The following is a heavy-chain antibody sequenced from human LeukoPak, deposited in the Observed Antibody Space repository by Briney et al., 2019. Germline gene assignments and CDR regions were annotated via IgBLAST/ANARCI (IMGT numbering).Heavy chain of an antibody. CDR2: ISGSGGST. CDR1: GFTFSSYA. D-gene: IGHD3-22*01. J-gene: IGHJ4*02. Sequence: PGGSLRLSCAASGFTFSSYAMSWVRQAPGKGLEWVSAISGSGGSTYYADSVKGRFTISRDNSKNTLYLQMNSLRAEDTAVYYCAKDNSLLYYDSSGYVDWGQGTLVTVSS. V-gene: IGHV3-23*01. CDR3: AKDNSLLYYDSSGYVD.